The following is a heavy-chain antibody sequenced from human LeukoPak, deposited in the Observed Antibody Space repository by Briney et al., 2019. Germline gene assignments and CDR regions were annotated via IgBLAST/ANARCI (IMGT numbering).Heavy chain of an antibody. V-gene: IGHV3-53*01. Sequence: GVSLKLSCVASGFTVSSNYMTWVRQAPGKGLEWVSVLYSGGSTYYADSVKGRFTISRDNSKNTLYLQMDSLRAEDTAMYYCARTPPGGWYGSLDYWGQGTLVTVSS. J-gene: IGHJ4*02. CDR2: LYSGGST. CDR3: ARTPPGGWYGSLDY. CDR1: GFTVSSNY. D-gene: IGHD6-19*01.